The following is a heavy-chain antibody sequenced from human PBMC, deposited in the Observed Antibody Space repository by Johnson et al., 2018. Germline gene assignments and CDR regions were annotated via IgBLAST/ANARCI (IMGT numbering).Heavy chain of an antibody. CDR2: IIPLFGTA. Sequence: QVQLVQSGAEVKEPGSSVKVSCKASGGTFSSSAISWVRQAPGQGLEWMGGIIPLFGTANYAQKFQGRVTITADESTRTAYMELSSLRSEDTAVYYGASWGSTSRGYYYFVMDVWGQGTTVTVSS. V-gene: IGHV1-69*12. J-gene: IGHJ6*02. CDR1: GGTFSSSA. D-gene: IGHD3-16*01. CDR3: ASWGSTSRGYYYFVMDV.